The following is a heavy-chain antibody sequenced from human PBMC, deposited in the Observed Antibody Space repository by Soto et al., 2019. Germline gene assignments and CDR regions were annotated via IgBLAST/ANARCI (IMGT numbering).Heavy chain of an antibody. D-gene: IGHD1-26*01. J-gene: IGHJ4*02. CDR1: EFSFSGST. CDR3: TKEGAAHDF. V-gene: IGHV3-73*02. CDR2: IRSKTKNYAT. Sequence: EVQLVESGGGLVQPGGSQKLSCAASEFSFSGSTMHWVRQASERGLEWVGRIRSKTKNYATTYAASVKGRFTISRDDSKNTAYLQMNSLKTEDTAVYYCTKEGAAHDFWGQGTLVTVSS.